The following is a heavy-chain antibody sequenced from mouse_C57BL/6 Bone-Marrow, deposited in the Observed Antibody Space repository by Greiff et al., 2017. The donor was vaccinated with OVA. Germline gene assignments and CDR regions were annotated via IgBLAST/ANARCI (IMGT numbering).Heavy chain of an antibody. CDR3: VSYGYDWFAY. CDR2: IRSKSNNYAT. V-gene: IGHV10-1*01. CDR1: GFSFNTYA. J-gene: IGHJ3*01. Sequence: EVKLEESGGGLVQPKGSLKLSCAASGFSFNTYAMNWVRQAPGKGLEWVARIRSKSNNYATYYADSVKDRFTISRDDSESMLYLQMNNLKTEDTAMYYCVSYGYDWFAYWGQGTLVTVSA. D-gene: IGHD2-2*01.